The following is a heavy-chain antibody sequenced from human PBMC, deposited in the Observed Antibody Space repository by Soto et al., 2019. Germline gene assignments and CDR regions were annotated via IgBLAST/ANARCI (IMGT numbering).Heavy chain of an antibody. CDR1: GGSMSEYF. Sequence: SETLSLTCSVSGGSMSEYFWSWIRQSPGKGLEWIGYIYYRGSTNYNPSLKSRVTISVDTSKNQFSLRLSSVTAADTAVYYCASGIVGATTGYYYYGMDVWGQGTTVTVSS. V-gene: IGHV4-59*01. CDR3: ASGIVGATTGYYYYGMDV. D-gene: IGHD1-26*01. CDR2: IYYRGST. J-gene: IGHJ6*02.